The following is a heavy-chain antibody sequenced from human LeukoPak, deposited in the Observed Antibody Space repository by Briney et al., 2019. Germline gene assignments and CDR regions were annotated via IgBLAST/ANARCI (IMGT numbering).Heavy chain of an antibody. V-gene: IGHV4-31*03. CDR3: ARGHDRHYDSQPPVGP. CDR2: IYYSGST. D-gene: IGHD3-22*01. J-gene: IGHJ5*02. CDR1: GGSISSGGYC. Sequence: PSETLSLTCTVSGGSISSGGYCWSWIRQHPGKGLEWIGYIYYSGSTYYNPSLKSRVTISVDTSKNQFSLKLSSVTAADTAVYYCARGHDRHYDSQPPVGPWGQGTLVTVSS.